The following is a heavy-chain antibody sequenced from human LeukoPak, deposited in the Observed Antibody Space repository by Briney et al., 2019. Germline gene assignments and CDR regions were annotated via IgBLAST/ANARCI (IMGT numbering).Heavy chain of an antibody. CDR2: ISGSGGST. CDR1: GFTFSSYA. CDR3: AKVSSPFDILVVLAPKRYYFDY. D-gene: IGHD2-15*01. V-gene: IGHV3-23*01. Sequence: GGSLRLSCAASGFTFSSYAMSWVRQAPGKGLEWVSAISGSGGSTYYADSVKGRFTISRDNSKNTLYLQMNSLRAEDTAVYYCAKVSSPFDILVVLAPKRYYFDYWGPGTLVTVSS. J-gene: IGHJ4*02.